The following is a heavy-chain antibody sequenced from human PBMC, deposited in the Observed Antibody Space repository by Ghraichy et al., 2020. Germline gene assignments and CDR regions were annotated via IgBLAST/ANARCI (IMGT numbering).Heavy chain of an antibody. V-gene: IGHV3-64D*06. CDR2: ISHNGGVS. CDR3: VKGAATTVSDGAFDK. J-gene: IGHJ3*02. CDR1: GFTFSVSA. Sequence: GGSLRLSCSTSGFTFSVSAKHWVRKAPGKGLEHVSAISHNGGVSYYPDSLRGKFSISRNNSGNTLFLQMSSLRLEDSAVYYCVKGAATTVSDGAFDKWGQGTMVTVSS. D-gene: IGHD4-17*01.